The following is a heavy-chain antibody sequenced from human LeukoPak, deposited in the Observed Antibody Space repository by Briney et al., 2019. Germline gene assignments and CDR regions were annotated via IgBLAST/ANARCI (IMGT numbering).Heavy chain of an antibody. CDR1: GFTFSRNS. Sequence: GRSLRLSCAVSGFTFSRNSMHWVRQAPGKGLEWVADISYDGNNKHYADSVKGLFTISRDNSKNTLYLQMNSLRPEDTAVYFCAREALTGSWHWFDPWGQGTLVTVSS. CDR3: AREALTGSWHWFDP. J-gene: IGHJ5*02. CDR2: ISYDGNNK. D-gene: IGHD2-15*01. V-gene: IGHV3-30-3*01.